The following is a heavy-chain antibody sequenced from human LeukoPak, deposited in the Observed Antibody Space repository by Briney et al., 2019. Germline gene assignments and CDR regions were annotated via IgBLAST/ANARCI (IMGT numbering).Heavy chain of an antibody. V-gene: IGHV3-23*01. D-gene: IGHD5-12*01. CDR3: AKDGAWLRFDD. CDR1: GFPFSSHG. CDR2: ISPGGPT. J-gene: IGHJ4*02. Sequence: QTGGSLRLSCAGSGFPFSSHGMNWVRQAPGKGLEWVSGISPGGPTYYADSVKGRFSISRDDSKNTLYLQMKNLRAEDTAEYYCAKDGAWLRFDDWGQGILVSVSS.